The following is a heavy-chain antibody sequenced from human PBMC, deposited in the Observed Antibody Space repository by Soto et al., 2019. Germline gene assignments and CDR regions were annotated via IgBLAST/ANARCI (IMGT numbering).Heavy chain of an antibody. D-gene: IGHD3-10*01. V-gene: IGHV1-69*13. Sequence: GASVKVSCKASGGTFSSYAISWVRQAPGQGLEWMGGIIPIFGTANYAQKFQGRVTITADESTSTAYMELSSLRSEDTAVYYCARITMVRGALGSMDVWGQGTTVTVS. CDR1: GGTFSSYA. J-gene: IGHJ6*02. CDR2: IIPIFGTA. CDR3: ARITMVRGALGSMDV.